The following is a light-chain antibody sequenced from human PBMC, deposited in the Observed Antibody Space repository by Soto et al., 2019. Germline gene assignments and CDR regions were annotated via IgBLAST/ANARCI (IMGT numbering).Light chain of an antibody. J-gene: IGKJ4*01. CDR1: QSVGST. V-gene: IGKV3-11*01. Sequence: NVLNHSPSTLSLSPLGRATLSCMASQSVGSTLAWYQQLPGQAPRLLIYDTSNRATGIPARFSGSGSGTDFTLTISSLEPEDFALYYCQQRSDWPLTFGGGTKVDIK. CDR2: DTS. CDR3: QQRSDWPLT.